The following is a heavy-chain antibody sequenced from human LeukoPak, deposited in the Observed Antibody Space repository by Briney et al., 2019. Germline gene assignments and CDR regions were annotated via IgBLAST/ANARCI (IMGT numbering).Heavy chain of an antibody. CDR3: AIEVDTAMVTY. CDR1: GYTFTSYG. D-gene: IGHD5-18*01. J-gene: IGHJ4*02. Sequence: ASVKVSCKASGYTFTSYGISWVRQAPGKGLEWMGGFDPEDGETIYAQKFQGRVTMTEDTSTDTAYMELSSLRSEDTAVYYCAIEVDTAMVTYWGQGTLVTVSS. V-gene: IGHV1-24*01. CDR2: FDPEDGET.